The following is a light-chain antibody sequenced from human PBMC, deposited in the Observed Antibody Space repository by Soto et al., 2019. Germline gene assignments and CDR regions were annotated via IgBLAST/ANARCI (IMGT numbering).Light chain of an antibody. J-gene: IGLJ1*01. V-gene: IGLV2-14*01. Sequence: QSALTQPASVSGSPGQSITISRTGTSSDVGGYNYVSWYQQHPGKAPKLMIYEVSNRPSGVSNRFSGSKSGNTASLTISGLQAEDEADYYCSSYTSSSTLHVFGTGTKVTVL. CDR3: SSYTSSSTLHV. CDR1: SSDVGGYNY. CDR2: EVS.